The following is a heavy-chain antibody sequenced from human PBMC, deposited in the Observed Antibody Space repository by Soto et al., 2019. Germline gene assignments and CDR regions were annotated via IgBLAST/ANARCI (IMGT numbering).Heavy chain of an antibody. V-gene: IGHV3-21*01. CDR3: ARGYDVVRVPAAIRVGYFDH. CDR1: GFTFSSHT. J-gene: IGHJ4*02. Sequence: EVDLVESGGGLAKPGGALRLSCTDSGFTFSSHTMNWVRQAPGKGLEWVSSISATGSDIYYGDSVMGRFTVSRDNAKNSLYLQLNNQRVEDTAVYYCARGYDVVRVPAAIRVGYFDHWGQGTVVTVSS. D-gene: IGHD2-2*02. CDR2: ISATGSDI.